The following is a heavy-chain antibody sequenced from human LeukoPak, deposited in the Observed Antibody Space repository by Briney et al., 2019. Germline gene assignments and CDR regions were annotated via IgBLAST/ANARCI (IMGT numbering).Heavy chain of an antibody. Sequence: SETLSLTCAVYGGSFSGYYWSWIRQPPGKGLEWIGEINHGGSTKYNTFFKSRVTISIDTSKNQFSLKLSSVTAADTAVYYCARKTYDSTGPTPHPDVFDIWGQGTMVTVSS. CDR3: ARKTYDSTGPTPHPDVFDI. J-gene: IGHJ3*02. CDR1: GGSFSGYY. V-gene: IGHV4-34*01. CDR2: INHGGST. D-gene: IGHD3-22*01.